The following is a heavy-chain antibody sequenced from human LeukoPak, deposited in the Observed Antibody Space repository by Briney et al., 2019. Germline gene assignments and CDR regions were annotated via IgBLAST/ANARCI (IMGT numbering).Heavy chain of an antibody. V-gene: IGHV5-51*01. Sequence: GESLKISCKGSGYSFSSQWIGWVRQLPGKGLEWMGIIYPGDSDTRYSPSFQGRVTISADKSISTAYLQWSSLKASDTAMFYCATSSGGSYLGMDVWGQGTPVTVSS. CDR1: GYSFSSQW. D-gene: IGHD6-25*01. CDR2: IYPGDSDT. CDR3: ATSSGGSYLGMDV. J-gene: IGHJ6*02.